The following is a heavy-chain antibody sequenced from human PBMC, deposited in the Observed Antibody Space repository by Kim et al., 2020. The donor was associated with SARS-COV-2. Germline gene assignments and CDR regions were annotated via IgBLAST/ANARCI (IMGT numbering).Heavy chain of an antibody. V-gene: IGHV3-7*01. J-gene: IGHJ4*02. CDR1: GFTFSSAW. Sequence: GGSLRLSCVASGFTFSSAWMHWFRQAPGKGLEWVAKIKPDGGATFYVDSVRGRFTISRDNAKNSLYLQMNTPRDDDTGIYYCARESAYWGQGTLVTVSS. CDR3: ARESAY. CDR2: IKPDGGAT.